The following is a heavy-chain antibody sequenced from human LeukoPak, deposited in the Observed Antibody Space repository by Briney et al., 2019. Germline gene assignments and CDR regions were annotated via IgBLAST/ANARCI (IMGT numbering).Heavy chain of an antibody. CDR2: RNPNSGNT. J-gene: IGHJ4*02. V-gene: IGHV1-8*01. D-gene: IGHD6-6*01. CDR1: GYTFTSYD. Sequence: ASVKVSCKASGYTFTSYDINWVRQATGPGLEWMGWRNPNSGNTGYAQKFQGRVTMTRNTSISTAYMELSSLRSEDTAVYYCARDEMYSSSSRFDYWGQGTLVTVSS. CDR3: ARDEMYSSSSRFDY.